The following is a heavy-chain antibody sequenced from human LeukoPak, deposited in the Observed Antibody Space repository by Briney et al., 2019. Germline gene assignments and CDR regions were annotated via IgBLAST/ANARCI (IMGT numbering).Heavy chain of an antibody. Sequence: GGSLRLSCAASGFSFSNYWMTWVRQAPGKGLEWVARINQDGSEEHYMDSVKARFTISRDNAKNSLSLQINSLRAEDTAMYYCVRDGGVSGYDLLDYWGQGTLVTVSS. CDR1: GFSFSNYW. V-gene: IGHV3-7*01. J-gene: IGHJ4*02. CDR2: INQDGSEE. CDR3: VRDGGVSGYDLLDY. D-gene: IGHD5-12*01.